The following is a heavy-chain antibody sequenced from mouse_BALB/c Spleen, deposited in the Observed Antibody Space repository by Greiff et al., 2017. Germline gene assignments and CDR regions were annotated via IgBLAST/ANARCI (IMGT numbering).Heavy chain of an antibody. CDR1: GYSITSDYA. D-gene: IGHD4-1*01. V-gene: IGHV3-2*02. J-gene: IGHJ4*01. CDR3: AGTGAYYAMDY. Sequence: EVKLMESGPGLVKPSQSLSLTCTVTGYSITSDYAWNWIRQFPGNKLEWMGYISYSGSTSYNPSLKSRISITRDTSKNQFFLQLNSVTTEDTATYYCAGTGAYYAMDYWGQGTSVTVSS. CDR2: ISYSGST.